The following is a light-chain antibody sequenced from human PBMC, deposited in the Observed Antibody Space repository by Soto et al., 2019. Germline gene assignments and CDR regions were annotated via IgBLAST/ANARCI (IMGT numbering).Light chain of an antibody. Sequence: DIQMTQSPSSLSASVGDRITITCRASQSISTYLNWYQQKPGGAPKLLIYAASNLQSGVPPRFSGSGSGTDFSLTISSLQPEDFATYYCQGRYEIPYTFGQGTRLEIK. CDR2: AAS. CDR1: QSISTY. V-gene: IGKV1-39*01. CDR3: QGRYEIPYT. J-gene: IGKJ2*01.